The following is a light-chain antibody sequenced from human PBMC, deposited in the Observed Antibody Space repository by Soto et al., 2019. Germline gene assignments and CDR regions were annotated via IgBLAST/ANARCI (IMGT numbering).Light chain of an antibody. CDR1: QSIKNW. CDR2: KAS. V-gene: IGKV1-5*03. J-gene: IGKJ4*01. CDR3: QQLRMYPST. Sequence: DIQMTQSPSTPSASVGDRVTITCRASQSIKNWLAWYQQKPGEAPKLLIYKASTLESGVPSRFSGSGSGTDFALTITSLQAEDFATYYCQQLRMYPSTFGGGTKVDIK.